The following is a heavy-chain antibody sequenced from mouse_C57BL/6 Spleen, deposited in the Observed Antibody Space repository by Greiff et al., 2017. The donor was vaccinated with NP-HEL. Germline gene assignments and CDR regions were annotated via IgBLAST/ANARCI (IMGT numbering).Heavy chain of an antibody. V-gene: IGHV1-82*01. Sequence: QVQLQQSGPELVKPGASVKISCKASGYAFSSSWMNWVKQRPGKGLEWIGRIYPGDGGTNYNGKFKGKATLTADKSSSTAYMQLSSLTSEDSAVYFCATENDYEDYFDYWGQGTTLTVSS. D-gene: IGHD2-4*01. J-gene: IGHJ2*01. CDR1: GYAFSSSW. CDR3: ATENDYEDYFDY. CDR2: IYPGDGGT.